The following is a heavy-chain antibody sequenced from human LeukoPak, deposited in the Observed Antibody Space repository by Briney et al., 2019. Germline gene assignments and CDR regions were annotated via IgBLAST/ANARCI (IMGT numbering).Heavy chain of an antibody. V-gene: IGHV3-30*09. D-gene: IGHD4-23*01. Sequence: PGGSLRLSCAASGFTFSNYAMHWVRQAPGKGLEWVAAISGDGGNKYYADSVKGRIAISRDNSKNTLYLQMNSLRAEDTAVYYCVLGHYGGLSDYWGQGTLVTVSS. CDR3: VLGHYGGLSDY. CDR1: GFTFSNYA. J-gene: IGHJ4*02. CDR2: ISGDGGNK.